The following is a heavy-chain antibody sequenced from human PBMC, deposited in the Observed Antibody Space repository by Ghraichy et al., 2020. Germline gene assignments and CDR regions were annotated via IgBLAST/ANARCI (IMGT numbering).Heavy chain of an antibody. CDR1: GGSISGSSFY. CDR3: ARHNGIAASNPFAP. Sequence: SETLSLTCTVSGGSISGSSFYWGWIRQPPGKGLEWIGSIYYSGSISYNPSLKSRVTISVDTSKNQFSLKLSSVTAPDAAVYYCARHNGIAASNPFAPCVQGTLVTVSP. CDR2: IYYSGSI. V-gene: IGHV4-39*01. D-gene: IGHD6-25*01. J-gene: IGHJ5*02.